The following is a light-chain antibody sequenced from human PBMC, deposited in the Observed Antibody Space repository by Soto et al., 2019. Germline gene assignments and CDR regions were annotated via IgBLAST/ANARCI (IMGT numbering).Light chain of an antibody. J-gene: IGKJ3*01. V-gene: IGKV3-20*01. CDR2: GAS. Sequence: EIVLTQSPGTLSLPPGERATLSCRASQSVSSSYLAWYQQKPGQAPRLLIFGASSRATGIPDRFSGSGSGTDITLTISRLEPEDFAVYYCQQYGSSPFTFGPGTKVDIK. CDR1: QSVSSSY. CDR3: QQYGSSPFT.